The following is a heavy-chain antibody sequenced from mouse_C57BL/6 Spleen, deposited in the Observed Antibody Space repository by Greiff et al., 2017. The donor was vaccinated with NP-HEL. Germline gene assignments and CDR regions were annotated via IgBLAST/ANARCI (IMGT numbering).Heavy chain of an antibody. CDR1: VYTFTEYT. J-gene: IGHJ4*01. V-gene: IGHV1-62-2*01. CDR3: ARHEERGSNPYYAMDY. CDR2: FYPGSGSI. Sequence: QVQLQQSGAELVKPGASVKLSFKASVYTFTEYTIHWVKPRSGQGLAWIGWFYPGSGSIKYNEKFKDKATLTADKSSSTVYMELSRLTSEDSAVYFCARHEERGSNPYYAMDYWGKGTSVTVSS. D-gene: IGHD1-1*01.